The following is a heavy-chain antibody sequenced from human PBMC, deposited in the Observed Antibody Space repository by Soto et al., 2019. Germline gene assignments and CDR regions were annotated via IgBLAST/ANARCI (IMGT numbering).Heavy chain of an antibody. CDR2: ISAYNGNT. J-gene: IGHJ6*02. V-gene: IGHV1-18*01. D-gene: IGHD3-3*01. CDR3: ARDTQYDFWSGFPSNYYYFGLDV. CDR1: GYTFTSYG. Sequence: ASVKVSCKASGYTFTSYGISWVRQAPGQGLEWIGWISAYNGNTNYAQKLQGRVTMTTDTSTSTAYMELRSLRSDDTAVYYCARDTQYDFWSGFPSNYYYFGLDVWGQGTTVTVSS.